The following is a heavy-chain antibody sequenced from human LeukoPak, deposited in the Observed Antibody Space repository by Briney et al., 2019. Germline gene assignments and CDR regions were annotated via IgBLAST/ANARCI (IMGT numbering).Heavy chain of an antibody. CDR1: GITFSTYG. D-gene: IGHD1-26*01. J-gene: IGHJ3*02. V-gene: IGHV3-20*04. CDR3: ARDLGGATTGISFDI. CDR2: INWNGGST. Sequence: GGSLRLSCAASGITFSTYGMSWVRQAPGKGLEWVSGINWNGGSTGYADSVRGRFTISRDNAKNSLYLQMNSLRAEDTALYYCARDLGGATTGISFDIWGQGTMVTVSS.